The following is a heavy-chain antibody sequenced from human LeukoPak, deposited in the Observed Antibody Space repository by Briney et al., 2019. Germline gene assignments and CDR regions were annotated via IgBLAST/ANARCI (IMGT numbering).Heavy chain of an antibody. D-gene: IGHD2-8*01. CDR1: GGFIRRYY. V-gene: IGHV4-59*13. CDR2: IYYSGST. J-gene: IGHJ6*03. CDR3: ARVGCTNGVCYYYYCMDV. Sequence: PSDTLSLTCTVSGGFIRRYYGSWLRQPPGKGLEWIGYIYYSGSTNFNPSLKSRVPISVDPSKNQFSLKLSSVTAADTAVYYCARVGCTNGVCYYYYCMDVWGEGTTVTVS.